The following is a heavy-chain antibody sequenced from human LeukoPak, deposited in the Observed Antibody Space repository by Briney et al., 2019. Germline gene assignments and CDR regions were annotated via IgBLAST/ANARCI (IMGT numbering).Heavy chain of an antibody. CDR1: GFTFSSYA. D-gene: IGHD6-13*01. CDR2: ISGSGDST. J-gene: IGHJ4*02. V-gene: IGHV3-23*01. CDR3: AKTRPLDSSSWSHGDY. Sequence: PGGSLRLSCAASGFTFSSYAMSWVRQARGKGLEWVSAISGSGDSTYYGDSVKGRFTISRVNSKNTLYLQMNSLRAEDTAVYYCAKTRPLDSSSWSHGDYWGQGTLVTVSS.